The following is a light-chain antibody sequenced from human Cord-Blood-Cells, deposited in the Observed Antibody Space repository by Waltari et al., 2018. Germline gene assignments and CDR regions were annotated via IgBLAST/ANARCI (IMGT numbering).Light chain of an antibody. CDR3: QQYYSTPVT. J-gene: IGKJ4*01. CDR1: QSVLYSSNHKNY. Sequence: DIVMTQSPDSLAVSLGERATINCKSSQSVLYSSNHKNYLAWYQQKPGQPPKLLIYWASTRESGFPDRFSGSGAGTDFTLTISSLQAEDVVVYYCQQYYSTPVTVGGGTKVEIK. CDR2: WAS. V-gene: IGKV4-1*01.